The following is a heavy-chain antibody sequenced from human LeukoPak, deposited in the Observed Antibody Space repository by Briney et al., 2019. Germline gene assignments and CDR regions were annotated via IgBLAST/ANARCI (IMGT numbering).Heavy chain of an antibody. J-gene: IGHJ3*02. D-gene: IGHD3-22*01. CDR2: INPNSGGT. Sequence: ASVTVSCKASGYTFTGYYMHWVRQAPGQGLEWMGWINPNSGGTNYAQKFQGRVTMTRDTSISTAYMELSRLRSDDTAVYYCARVGYYYYDSSGYSNRNDAFDIWGQGTMVTVSS. CDR1: GYTFTGYY. V-gene: IGHV1-2*02. CDR3: ARVGYYYYDSSGYSNRNDAFDI.